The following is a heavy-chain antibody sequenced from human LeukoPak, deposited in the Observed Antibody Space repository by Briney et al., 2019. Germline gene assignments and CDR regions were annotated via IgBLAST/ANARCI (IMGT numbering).Heavy chain of an antibody. CDR2: LSSSGGTM. CDR1: GFTFSVYE. J-gene: IGHJ5*02. Sequence: PGGSLRLSCAVSGFTFSVYEVNWVRQAPGKGLEWVAYLSSSGGTMYYADSVKGRFTISRDDAKKSLYLQMISLRAEDTAVYYCARGGNFFDPWGQGTLVTVSS. CDR3: ARGGNFFDP. V-gene: IGHV3-48*03.